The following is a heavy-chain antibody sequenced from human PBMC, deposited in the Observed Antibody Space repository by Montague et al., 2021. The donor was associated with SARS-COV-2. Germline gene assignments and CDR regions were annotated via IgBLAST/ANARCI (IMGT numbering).Heavy chain of an antibody. D-gene: IGHD3-10*01. V-gene: IGHV4-61*02. CDR3: ARVGVGTMVRGVIPAYYYYGMDV. CDR1: GGSISSGSYY. CDR2: IYTSGSN. J-gene: IGHJ6*02. Sequence: TLSLTCTVSGGSISSGSYYWSWIRQPAGKGLEWIGRIYTSGSNNYNPSLKSRVTISVDTSKNQFSLKLSSVTAADTAVYYCARVGVGTMVRGVIPAYYYYGMDVWGQGTTVTVSS.